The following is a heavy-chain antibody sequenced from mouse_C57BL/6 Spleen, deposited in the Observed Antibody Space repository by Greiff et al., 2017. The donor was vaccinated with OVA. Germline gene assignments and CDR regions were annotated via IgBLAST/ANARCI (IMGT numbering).Heavy chain of an antibody. J-gene: IGHJ4*01. CDR1: GYTFTDYY. CDR2: INPNNGGT. Sequence: EVQLQQSGPELVKPGASVKISCKASGYTFTDYYMNWVKQSHGKSLEWIGDINPNNGGTSYNQKFKGKATLTVDKSSSTAYMELRSLTSEDSAVYYCVKYDDAMDYWGQGTSVTVSS. V-gene: IGHV1-26*01. D-gene: IGHD2-14*01. CDR3: VKYDDAMDY.